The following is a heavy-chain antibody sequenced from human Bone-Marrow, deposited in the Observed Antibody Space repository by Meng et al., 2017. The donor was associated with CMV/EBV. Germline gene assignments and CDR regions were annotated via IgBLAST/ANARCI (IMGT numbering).Heavy chain of an antibody. CDR1: GYTFTGYY. J-gene: IGHJ5*01. CDR3: ARVTDFWSTPWGFDP. V-gene: IGHV1-2*02. CDR2: INPNSGGT. D-gene: IGHD3-3*01. Sequence: ASVKVSCKASGYTFTGYYMHWVRQAPGQGLEWMGWINPNSGGTNYAQKFQGRVTMTRDTSITTAYMDLSRLTSDDTAVYYCARVTDFWSTPWGFDPWGQGTLVTVSS.